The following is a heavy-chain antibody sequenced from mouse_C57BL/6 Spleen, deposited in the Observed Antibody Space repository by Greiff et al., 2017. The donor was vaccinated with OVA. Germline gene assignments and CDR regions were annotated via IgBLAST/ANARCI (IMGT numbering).Heavy chain of an antibody. Sequence: EVQLQQSGGGLVQPGGSLSLSCAASGFTFTDYYMSWVRQPPGKALEWLGFIRNKANGYTTEYSASVKGRFTISRDNSQSILYLQMNALRAEDSATYYCARYFPYYFDYWGQGTTLTVSS. CDR3: ARYFPYYFDY. V-gene: IGHV7-3*01. J-gene: IGHJ2*01. CDR2: IRNKANGYTT. CDR1: GFTFTDYY.